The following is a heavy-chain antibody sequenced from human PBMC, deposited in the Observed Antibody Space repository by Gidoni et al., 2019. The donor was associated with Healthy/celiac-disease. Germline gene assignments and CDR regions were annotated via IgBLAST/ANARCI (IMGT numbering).Heavy chain of an antibody. J-gene: IGHJ5*02. CDR1: GFTFSSYS. Sequence: EVQLVESGGGLVKPGGSLTLSCAASGFTFSSYSMNWVRQAPGKGMEWFSSISSSSSYIYYADSVKGRFTISIDNAKNSLYLQMNSLRAEDTAVYYCARVGECPFDPWGQGTLVTVSS. CDR3: ARVGECPFDP. V-gene: IGHV3-21*01. D-gene: IGHD3-16*01. CDR2: ISSSSSYI.